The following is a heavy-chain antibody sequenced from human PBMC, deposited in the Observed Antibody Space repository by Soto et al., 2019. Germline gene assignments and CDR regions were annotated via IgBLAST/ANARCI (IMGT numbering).Heavy chain of an antibody. CDR2: IKSKTDGGST. CDR1: GFTFSNAW. V-gene: IGHV3-15*07. J-gene: IGHJ4*02. Sequence: GGSLRLSCAASGFTFSNAWMNWVRQAPGKGLEWVGRIKSKTDGGSTDYAAPVKGRFTISRDDSKNTLYLQMNSLKTEDTAVYYCTTEIWTYYDYVWGSYRQRVYAYWGQGTLVTVSS. CDR3: TTEIWTYYDYVWGSYRQRVYAY. D-gene: IGHD3-16*02.